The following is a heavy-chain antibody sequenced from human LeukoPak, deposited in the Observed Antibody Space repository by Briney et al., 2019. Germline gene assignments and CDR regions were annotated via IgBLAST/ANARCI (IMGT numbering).Heavy chain of an antibody. J-gene: IGHJ3*02. Sequence: PGGSLRLSCAASGFTFSSYGMHWVRQAPGKGLEWVAFIRYDGSNKYYADSVKGRFTISRDNSKNTLYLQMNSLRAEDTAVYYCAKALRVEMEETDAFDIWGQGTMVTVSS. CDR2: IRYDGSNK. V-gene: IGHV3-30*02. CDR1: GFTFSSYG. CDR3: AKALRVEMEETDAFDI. D-gene: IGHD5-24*01.